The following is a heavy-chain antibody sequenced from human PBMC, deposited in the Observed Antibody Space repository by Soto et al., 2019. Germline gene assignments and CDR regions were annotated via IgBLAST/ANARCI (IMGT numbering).Heavy chain of an antibody. V-gene: IGHV1-8*01. CDR2: MNPNSGNT. D-gene: IGHD3-3*01. CDR1: GYTFTSYD. J-gene: IGHJ5*02. CDR3: ARVYDYDFWSGYSNWFDP. Sequence: ASVKVSCKASGYTFTSYDINWVRQATGQGLEWMGWMNPNSGNTGYAQRFQGRVTMTRNTSISTAYTERSSLRSEDTAVYYCARVYDYDFWSGYSNWFDPWGQGTLVTVSS.